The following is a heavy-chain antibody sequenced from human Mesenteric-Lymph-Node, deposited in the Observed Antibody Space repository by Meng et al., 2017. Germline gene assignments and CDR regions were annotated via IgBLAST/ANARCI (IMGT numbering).Heavy chain of an antibody. CDR3: ARWWLSDSWFYP. Sequence: ASVKVSCKASGYTFTGYYMHWVRQAPGQGLEWMGWINPKHGGTNYAQKFQGRVTMTRDTSISTAYMEVSRLRSDDTAVYYCARWWLSDSWFYPWGQGTLVTVSS. CDR1: GYTFTGYY. V-gene: IGHV1-2*02. D-gene: IGHD5-12*01. CDR2: INPKHGGT. J-gene: IGHJ5*02.